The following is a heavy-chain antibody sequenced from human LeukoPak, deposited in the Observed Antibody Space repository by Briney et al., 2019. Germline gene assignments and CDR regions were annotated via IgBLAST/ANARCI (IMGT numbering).Heavy chain of an antibody. CDR2: ISSSSSYI. D-gene: IGHD6-6*01. Sequence: PGGSLRLSCAASGFTFSSYAMGWVRQAPGKGLEWVSSISSSSSYIYYADSVKGRFTISRDNAKNSLYLQMNSLRAEDTAVYYCAGYSRQLVPFDYWGQGTLVTVSS. J-gene: IGHJ4*02. CDR1: GFTFSSYA. V-gene: IGHV3-21*01. CDR3: AGYSRQLVPFDY.